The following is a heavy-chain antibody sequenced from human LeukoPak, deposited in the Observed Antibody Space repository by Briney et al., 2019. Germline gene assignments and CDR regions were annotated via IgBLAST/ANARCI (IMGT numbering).Heavy chain of an antibody. CDR3: ASRAGDFWYFDY. CDR2: IYSGGPA. V-gene: IGHV3-53*01. D-gene: IGHD3-3*01. J-gene: IGHJ4*02. CDR1: GFTVSSNY. Sequence: GGSLRLSCAASGFTVSSNYMSWVRQAPGKGLEWVSIIYSGGPAYYADSVKGRFTISRDNSKNTLYLQMNSLRAEDTAVYHCASRAGDFWYFDYWGQGTLVNVSS.